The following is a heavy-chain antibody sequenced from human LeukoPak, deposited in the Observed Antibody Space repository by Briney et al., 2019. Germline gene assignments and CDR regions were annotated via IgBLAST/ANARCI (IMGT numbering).Heavy chain of an antibody. CDR2: INSNSGGT. CDR1: GYTLIDYY. D-gene: IGHD4-17*01. CDR3: ARAGGTTVSWALGM. Sequence: ASVKVSCKASGYTLIDYYIHWVRQAPGQGLEWMGWINSNSGGTHSAQKFEGRVTMTRDTSISTASLELNILRSDDTAVYYCARAGGTTVSWALGMWGQGTRVTVSS. J-gene: IGHJ3*02. V-gene: IGHV1-2*02.